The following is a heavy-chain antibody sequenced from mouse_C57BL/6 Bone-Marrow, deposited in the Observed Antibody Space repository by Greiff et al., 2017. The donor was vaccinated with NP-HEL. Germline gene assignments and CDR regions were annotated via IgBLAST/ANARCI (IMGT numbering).Heavy chain of an antibody. CDR3: ARSIYYDYGGY. CDR2: LDPSDSYS. CDR1: GYTFTSYW. J-gene: IGHJ2*01. V-gene: IGHV1-69*01. D-gene: IGHD2-4*01. Sequence: VQLQQPGAELVMPGASVKLSCKASGYTFTSYWMHWVKQRPGQGLEWIGELDPSDSYSNYNQKFKGKSTLTVDKSSSTAYMQLSSLTSEDSAVYYCARSIYYDYGGYWGQGTTLTVSS.